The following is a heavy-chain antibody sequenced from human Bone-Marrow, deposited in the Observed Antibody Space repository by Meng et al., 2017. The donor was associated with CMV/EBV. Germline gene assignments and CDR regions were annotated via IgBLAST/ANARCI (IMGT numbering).Heavy chain of an antibody. CDR1: GRSISSSSYY. CDR3: ARQGYDFWSGYYKPDSFDY. J-gene: IGHJ4*02. D-gene: IGHD3-3*01. CDR2: IYYSGST. V-gene: IGHV4-39*01. Sequence: GSLRLSCTVSGRSISSSSYYWGWIRQPPGKGLEWIGSIYYSGSTYYNPSLKSRVTISVDTSKNQFSLKLSSVTAADTAVYYCARQGYDFWSGYYKPDSFDYWGQGTLVTVSS.